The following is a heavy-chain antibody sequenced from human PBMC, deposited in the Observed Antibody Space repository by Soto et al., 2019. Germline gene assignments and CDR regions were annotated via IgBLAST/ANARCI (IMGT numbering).Heavy chain of an antibody. CDR3: ARDGNWYHEPFDY. V-gene: IGHV1-18*01. CDR1: GYTFSSKG. J-gene: IGHJ4*02. CDR2: ISGETGNT. D-gene: IGHD1-20*01. Sequence: QVKLEQSTAEMKKPGASVKVSCKSSGYTFSSKGFSWLRQAPGQRLEWMGWISGETGNTNYATKFQARLTMTTDTSTATAYMELRSLRTDDTAVYYCARDGNWYHEPFDYWGQGTLVTVSS.